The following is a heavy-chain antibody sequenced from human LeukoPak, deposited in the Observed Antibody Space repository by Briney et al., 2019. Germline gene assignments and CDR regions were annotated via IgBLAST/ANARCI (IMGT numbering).Heavy chain of an antibody. CDR2: ISSSSSYI. V-gene: IGHV3-21*01. D-gene: IGHD3-3*01. Sequence: PGGSLRLSCAASGFTFSSYSMNWVRQAPGKGLEWVSSISSSSSYIYYADSVKGRFTISRDNAKNSLYLQMNSLRAEDTAVYYCARSRLEWLSSDDAFDIWGQGTMVTVSS. J-gene: IGHJ3*02. CDR3: ARSRLEWLSSDDAFDI. CDR1: GFTFSSYS.